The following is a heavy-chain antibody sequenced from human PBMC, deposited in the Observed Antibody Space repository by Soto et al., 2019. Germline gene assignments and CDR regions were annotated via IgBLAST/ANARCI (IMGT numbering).Heavy chain of an antibody. Sequence: PGESLKISCKGSGYSFTSYWIGWVRQMPGKGLEWMGIIYPGDSDARYSPSFQGQVTISADKSISTAYLQWSSLKASDTAMYYCARLHPQGDGYDPGLAYWGQGTLVTVSS. D-gene: IGHD5-12*01. J-gene: IGHJ4*02. CDR3: ARLHPQGDGYDPGLAY. CDR2: IYPGDSDA. V-gene: IGHV5-51*01. CDR1: GYSFTSYW.